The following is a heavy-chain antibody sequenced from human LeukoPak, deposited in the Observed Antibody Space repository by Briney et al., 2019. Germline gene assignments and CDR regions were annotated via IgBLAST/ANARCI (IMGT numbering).Heavy chain of an antibody. V-gene: IGHV1-2*06. CDR3: ARGWINWKSNRDY. J-gene: IGHJ4*02. CDR2: INPNSGGT. D-gene: IGHD1-1*01. CDR1: GYTFTGYY. Sequence: ASVKVSCKASGYTFTGYYMHWVRQAPGQGLEWMGRINPNSGGTNYAQKFQGRVTMTRDTSISTAYMELSRLRSDDTAVYYCARGWINWKSNRDYWGQGTLVAVSS.